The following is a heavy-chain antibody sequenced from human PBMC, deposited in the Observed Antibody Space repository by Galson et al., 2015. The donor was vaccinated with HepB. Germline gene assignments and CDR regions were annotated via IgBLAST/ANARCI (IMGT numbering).Heavy chain of an antibody. J-gene: IGHJ6*02. V-gene: IGHV1-69*02. CDR3: ARGPSSSSSLYYCYYGMDV. CDR2: IIPILGIA. CDR1: GGTFSSYT. Sequence: SVKVSCKASGGTFSSYTISWVRQAPGQGLEWMGRIIPILGIANYAQKFQGRVTITADKSTSTAYMELSSLRSEDTAVYYCARGPSSSSSLYYCYYGMDVWGQGTTVTVSS. D-gene: IGHD6-6*01.